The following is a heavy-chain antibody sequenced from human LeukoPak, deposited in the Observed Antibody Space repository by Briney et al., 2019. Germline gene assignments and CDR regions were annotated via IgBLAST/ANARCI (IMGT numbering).Heavy chain of an antibody. J-gene: IGHJ5*02. CDR1: GYTFTDYF. CDR2: INPKTGRT. CDR3: AREISSYSGSPINWFDP. D-gene: IGHD1-26*01. V-gene: IGHV1-2*02. Sequence: GASVKVSCKTSGYTFTDYFIYWLRQAPGQGPEWMGWINPKTGRTNYAQKFRGRVTMTGDTSTNTVYMDLGRLTSDDTAVYYCAREISSYSGSPINWFDPWGQGTLVTVSS.